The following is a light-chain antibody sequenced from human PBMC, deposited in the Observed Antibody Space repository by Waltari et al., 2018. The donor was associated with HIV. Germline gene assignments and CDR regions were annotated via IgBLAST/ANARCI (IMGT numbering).Light chain of an antibody. CDR2: LNSDGSH. J-gene: IGLJ2*01. V-gene: IGLV4-69*01. CDR3: QTWGTGIVV. Sequence: QLVLTQSPSASASLGASVNLTCTLSSGHSSYAIAWHQQQPEKGPRYLMKLNSDGSHSKGDGIPDRFSGSSSGAERYLTISSLQSDDEADYFCQTWGTGIVVFGGGTKLTVL. CDR1: SGHSSYA.